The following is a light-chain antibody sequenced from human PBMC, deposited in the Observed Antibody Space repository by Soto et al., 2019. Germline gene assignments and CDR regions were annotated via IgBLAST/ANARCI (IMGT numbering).Light chain of an antibody. CDR1: QSAGNF. CDR3: QQHNQWPIT. V-gene: IGKV3D-15*01. J-gene: IGKJ5*01. Sequence: EIVMTQSPATLSVSPGETASLSCRASQSAGNFLAWYQQKPGRAPRLLIYYISTRATGIPARFSGSGSGTEFTLTTNSLQSEDSAVYYCQQHNQWPITFGQGTRLEI. CDR2: YIS.